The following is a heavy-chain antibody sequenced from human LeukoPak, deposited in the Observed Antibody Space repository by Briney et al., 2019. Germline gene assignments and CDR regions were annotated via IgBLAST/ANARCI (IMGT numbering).Heavy chain of an antibody. D-gene: IGHD6-13*01. J-gene: IGHJ4*02. CDR1: GCSLSSSRYY. CDR3: TAGPWYFDY. Sequence: SETLSLTCTVSGCSLSSSRYYWGGIRQPPGKGREGIGSIYYSGSTYYHPALDSRVTVSVDTSKHQCSLRPSSVPAAHTALYYCTAGPWYFDYCGQGTLVTVSS. CDR2: IYYSGST. V-gene: IGHV4-39*01.